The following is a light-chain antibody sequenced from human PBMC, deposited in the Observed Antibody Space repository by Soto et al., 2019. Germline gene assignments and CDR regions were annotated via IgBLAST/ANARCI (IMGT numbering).Light chain of an antibody. CDR2: DVS. J-gene: IGLJ3*02. V-gene: IGLV2-11*01. Sequence: QSALTQPRSVSGSPGQTVTVSCTGTSSDVGAYNYVSWYRHHPGNAPKFLNYDVSRRPSGVPDRFSASKSGNTASLTISGLQAEDEADYYCSSYAGSYTWVFGGGTKLTVL. CDR3: SSYAGSYTWV. CDR1: SSDVGAYNY.